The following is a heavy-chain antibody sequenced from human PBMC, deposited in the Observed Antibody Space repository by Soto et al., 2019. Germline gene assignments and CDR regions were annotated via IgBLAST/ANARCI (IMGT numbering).Heavy chain of an antibody. CDR2: ISYDGSNK. CDR1: GFTFSSQW. D-gene: IGHD6-19*01. J-gene: IGHJ6*02. CDR3: ARVGQWLVPYYYYGMDV. V-gene: IGHV3-30-3*01. Sequence: SLRLSCAASGFTFSSQWMDWVRQAPGKGLEWVAVISYDGSNKYYADSVKGRFTISRDNSKNTLYLQMNSLRAEDTAVYYCARVGQWLVPYYYYGMDVWGQGTTVTVSS.